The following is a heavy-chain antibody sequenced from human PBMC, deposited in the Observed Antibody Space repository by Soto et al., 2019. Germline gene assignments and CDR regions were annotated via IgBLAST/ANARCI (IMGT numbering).Heavy chain of an antibody. J-gene: IGHJ3*02. Sequence: GSLRLSCAASGFTFISYAMSWVRQAPGKGLEWVSAISGSGGSTYYADSVKGRFTISRDNSKNTLYLQMNSLRAEDTAVYYCAKDLAPDRTYIVGGVAPGVLDIVGKGKMDTV. V-gene: IGHV3-23*01. CDR3: AKDLAPDRTYIVGGVAPGVLDI. D-gene: IGHD2-15*01. CDR2: ISGSGGST. CDR1: GFTFISYA.